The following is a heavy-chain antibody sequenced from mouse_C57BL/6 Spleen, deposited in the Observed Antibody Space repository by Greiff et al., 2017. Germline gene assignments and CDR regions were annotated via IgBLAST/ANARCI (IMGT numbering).Heavy chain of an antibody. J-gene: IGHJ3*01. V-gene: IGHV7-3*01. CDR3: ARWELIFAY. CDR2: IRNKANGYTT. Sequence: EVKLMESGGGLVQPGGSLSLSCAASGFTFTDYYMSWVRQPPGKALEWLGFIRNKANGYTTEYSASVKGRFTISRDNSQSILYLQMNALRAEDSATYYCARWELIFAYWGQGTLVTVSA. CDR1: GFTFTDYY.